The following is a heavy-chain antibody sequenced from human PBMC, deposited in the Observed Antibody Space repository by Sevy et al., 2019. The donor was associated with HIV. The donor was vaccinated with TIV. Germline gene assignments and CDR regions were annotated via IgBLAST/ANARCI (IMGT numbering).Heavy chain of an antibody. CDR3: ARDRGMRVYNYYGMDV. V-gene: IGHV3-7*01. CDR1: GFAFSNYW. CDR2: IKQDGSEI. Sequence: GGSLRLSCAASGFAFSNYWMNWVRQAPGKGLEWVANIKQDGSEIYYVDSVRGRFSISRDNAKNSVFLQMNSLRVEDTAVYYCARDRGMRVYNYYGMDVWGQRTTVTVSS. J-gene: IGHJ6*02.